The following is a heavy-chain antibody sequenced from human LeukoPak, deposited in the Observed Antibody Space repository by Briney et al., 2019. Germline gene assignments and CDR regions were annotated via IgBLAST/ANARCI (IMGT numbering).Heavy chain of an antibody. D-gene: IGHD4/OR15-4a*01. Sequence: PGGSLRLSCAASGFTFSSYSMNWVRQAPGKGLEWVSSISSSSSYIYYADSVKGRFTISRDNAKNSLYLQMNSLRAEDTAVYYCARRAGAYSHPYDYWGQGTLVTVSS. CDR3: ARRAGAYSHPYDY. J-gene: IGHJ4*02. V-gene: IGHV3-21*04. CDR1: GFTFSSYS. CDR2: ISSSSSYI.